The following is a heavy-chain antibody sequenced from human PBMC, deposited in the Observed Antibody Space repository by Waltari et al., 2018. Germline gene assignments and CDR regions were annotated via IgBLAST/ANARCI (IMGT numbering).Heavy chain of an antibody. V-gene: IGHV4-61*09. Sequence: QVQLQESGPGLVKPSQTLSLTCTVSGGSISSGANYWTWIRQPAGKGLEWIGYIYTSGITTYNPSLKSRVTISLDTSKNQFSLKLSSVTAADTAVYYCARGGVYGDFYFDYWGPGILVTVSS. J-gene: IGHJ4*02. CDR1: GGSISSGANY. CDR2: IYTSGIT. D-gene: IGHD4-17*01. CDR3: ARGGVYGDFYFDY.